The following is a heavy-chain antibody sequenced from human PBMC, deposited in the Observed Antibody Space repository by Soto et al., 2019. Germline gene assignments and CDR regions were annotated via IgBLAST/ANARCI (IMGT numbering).Heavy chain of an antibody. CDR2: VIPILGTA. V-gene: IGHV1-69*01. Sequence: QVQLVQSGAEVKKPGSSVKVSCTASGGSLGNSVISWVRQAPAQRLEWMGGVIPILGTANYAQKFQGRVTMTADEATSTAYMDLSSLSPDDTAGYYCARLGHPGHWGPGTLVIVSS. CDR3: ARLGHPGH. CDR1: GGSLGNSV. J-gene: IGHJ4*02.